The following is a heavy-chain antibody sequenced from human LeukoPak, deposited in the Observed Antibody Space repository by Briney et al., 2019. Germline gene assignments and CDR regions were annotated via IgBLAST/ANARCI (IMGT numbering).Heavy chain of an antibody. J-gene: IGHJ6*02. CDR1: GFTFSSYW. CDR3: AKKPTGGTTYYYGMDV. Sequence: PGGSLRLSCTASGFTFSSYWVHWVRQSQEKRLVWVSRINADGRVTDYADSVKGRFTISRDNARNTLYLQMNSLRAEDTALYYCAKKPTGGTTYYYGMDVWGQGTTVTVSS. CDR2: INADGRVT. V-gene: IGHV3-74*01. D-gene: IGHD6-13*01.